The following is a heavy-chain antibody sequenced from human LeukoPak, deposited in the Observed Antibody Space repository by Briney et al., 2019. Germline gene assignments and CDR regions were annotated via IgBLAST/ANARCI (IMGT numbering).Heavy chain of an antibody. CDR2: INPSSNTT. V-gene: IGHV1-46*01. CDR1: GYTFTSHN. Sequence: VASVKVSCKASGYTFTSHNMHWVRQAPGQGLEWMGVINPSSNTTSYAQKFQGRVTMTRDTSTSTVYMELSSLRSEDTAVYYCARDESTSILWWWGQGTLVTVSS. D-gene: IGHD2-21*01. J-gene: IGHJ1*01. CDR3: ARDESTSILWW.